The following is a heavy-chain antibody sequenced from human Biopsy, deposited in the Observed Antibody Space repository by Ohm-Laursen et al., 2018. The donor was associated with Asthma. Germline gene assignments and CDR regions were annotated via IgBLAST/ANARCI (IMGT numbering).Heavy chain of an antibody. V-gene: IGHV1-69*13. CDR3: ARKAGSCISRTCYSLDF. J-gene: IGHJ4*02. CDR2: INSVFGTT. Sequence: GATVKISCKSLGGTFNTYVIGWVRQAPGQGLEWMGGINSVFGTTTYPQKFQDRVTITADDSTSTVYMELSSLRSGDTAVYYCARKAGSCISRTCYSLDFWGQGTLVTASS. CDR1: GGTFNTYV. D-gene: IGHD2-2*01.